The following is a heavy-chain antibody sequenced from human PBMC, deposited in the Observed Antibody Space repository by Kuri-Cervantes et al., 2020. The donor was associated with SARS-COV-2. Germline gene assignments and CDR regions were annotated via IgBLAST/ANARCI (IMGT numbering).Heavy chain of an antibody. V-gene: IGHV3-48*01. CDR1: GFIFSDFG. Sequence: GGCMRPACAASGFIFSDFGMNWVRQAPGKGLEWVSYISSSSTTIYYADSVKGRFTISRDNAKNSLYLQMNSLRAEDTAVYYCARVFGSYVAAAAAYYFDYWGQGTLVTVSS. D-gene: IGHD6-13*01. CDR3: ARVFGSYVAAAAAYYFDY. CDR2: ISSSSTTI. J-gene: IGHJ4*02.